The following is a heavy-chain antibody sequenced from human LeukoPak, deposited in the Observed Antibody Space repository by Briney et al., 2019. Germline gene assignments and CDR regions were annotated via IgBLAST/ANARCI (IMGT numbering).Heavy chain of an antibody. CDR1: GFTFGDYA. CDR2: ISGDGANT. Sequence: GGSLRLSCTVSGFTFGDYAINRVRQAPGKGLEWFLAISGDGANTYSAGSVRGRFTISRDNSRNTLHLQLNSLRAEDTAIYYCARNHYEDSGHLDYWGQGTLVTVSS. J-gene: IGHJ4*02. CDR3: ARNHYEDSGHLDY. D-gene: IGHD3-22*01. V-gene: IGHV3-23*01.